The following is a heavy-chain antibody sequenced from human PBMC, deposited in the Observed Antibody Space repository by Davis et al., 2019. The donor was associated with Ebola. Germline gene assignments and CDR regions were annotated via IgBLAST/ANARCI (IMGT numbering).Heavy chain of an antibody. CDR3: ARGVLVHAFDI. J-gene: IGHJ3*02. V-gene: IGHV1-18*01. CDR2: ISAYNGNT. CDR1: GYTFTSYA. D-gene: IGHD2-8*02. Sequence: ASVKVSCKASGYTFTSYAMHWVRQAPGQRLEWMGWISAYNGNTNYAQKLQGRVTMTSDTSTSTAFMELRSLRSDDTAVYYCARGVLVHAFDIWGQGTMVTVSS.